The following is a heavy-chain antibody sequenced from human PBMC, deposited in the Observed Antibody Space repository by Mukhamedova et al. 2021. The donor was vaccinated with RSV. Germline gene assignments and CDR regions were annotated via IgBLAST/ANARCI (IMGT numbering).Heavy chain of an antibody. J-gene: IGHJ2*01. D-gene: IGHD3-10*01. CDR3: TSTSGLGFGEFHWYFDL. CDR2: KVHGGTT. V-gene: IGHV3-49*02. Sequence: KVHGGTTEYAASVKGRFTISRDDSKSLAYLQMNSLKTEDTAVYYCTSTSGLGFGEFHWYFDLCGRGTLVTVSS.